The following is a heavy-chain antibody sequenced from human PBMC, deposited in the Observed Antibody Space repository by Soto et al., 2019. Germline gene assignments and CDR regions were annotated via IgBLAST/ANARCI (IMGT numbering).Heavy chain of an antibody. CDR1: GFTFSNYG. V-gene: IGHV3-30*18. D-gene: IGHD6-19*01. Sequence: QVQLVESGGGVVQPGRSQRLSCAASGFTFSNYGMHWVRQAPGKGLEWVAVISYDGSNKYYADSVKGRFTISRDNSKDTLYLQMNILRAEDTAVYYCAKDPNSSGWYGYYYYDYMDVWGKGTTVTVSS. J-gene: IGHJ6*03. CDR3: AKDPNSSGWYGYYYYDYMDV. CDR2: ISYDGSNK.